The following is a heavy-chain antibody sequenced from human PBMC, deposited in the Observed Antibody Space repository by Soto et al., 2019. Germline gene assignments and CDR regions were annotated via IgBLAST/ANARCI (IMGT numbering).Heavy chain of an antibody. V-gene: IGHV1-69*13. CDR3: AREAYLNYGMDV. CDR1: GGTFSSYA. CDR2: IIPIFGTA. D-gene: IGHD2-2*01. Sequence: SVKVSCKASGGTFSSYAISWVRQAPGQGLEWMGGIIPIFGTANYAQKFQGRVTITADESTSTAYMELSSLRSEDTAVYYCAREAYLNYGMDVWGQGTTVTVSS. J-gene: IGHJ6*02.